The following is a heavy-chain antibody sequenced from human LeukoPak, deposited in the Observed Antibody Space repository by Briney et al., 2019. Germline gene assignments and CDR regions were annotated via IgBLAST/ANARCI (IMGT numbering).Heavy chain of an antibody. Sequence: PSETLSLTCTVSGGSISSSSYYWGWIRQPPGKGLEWIGSIYYSGSTYYNPSLKSRVTISVDTSKNQFSLKLSSVTAADTAVYYCARGRRLRGEFGEGRDYYYGMDVWGQGTTVTVSS. CDR2: IYYSGST. J-gene: IGHJ6*02. D-gene: IGHD3-10*01. CDR1: GGSISSSSYY. CDR3: ARGRRLRGEFGEGRDYYYGMDV. V-gene: IGHV4-39*07.